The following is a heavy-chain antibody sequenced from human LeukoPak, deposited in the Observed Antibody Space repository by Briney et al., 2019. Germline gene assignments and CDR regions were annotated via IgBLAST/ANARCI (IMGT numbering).Heavy chain of an antibody. D-gene: IGHD2-2*01. V-gene: IGHV3-23*01. J-gene: IGHJ4*02. CDR3: ARLIASRYQLPSYYFDY. CDR2: ISGSGGST. CDR1: GFTFSSYG. Sequence: PGGSLRLSCAASGFTFSSYGMSWVRQAPGKGLEWVSAISGSGGSTYYADSVKGRFTISRDNSKNTLYLQMNSLRAEDTAVYYCARLIASRYQLPSYYFDYWGQGTLVTVSS.